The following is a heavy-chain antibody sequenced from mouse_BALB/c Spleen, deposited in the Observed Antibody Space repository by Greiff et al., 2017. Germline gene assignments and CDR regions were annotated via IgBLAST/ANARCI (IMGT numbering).Heavy chain of an antibody. D-gene: IGHD2-3*01. CDR3: AREDGYYYFDY. CDR2: ISSGGST. J-gene: IGHJ2*01. V-gene: IGHV5-6-5*01. CDR1: GFTFSSYA. Sequence: DVMLVESGGGLVKPGGSLKLSCAASGFTFSSYAMSWVRQTPEKRLEWVASISSGGSTYYPDSVKGRFTISRDNARNILYLQMSSLRSEDTAMYYCAREDGYYYFDYWGQGTTLTVSS.